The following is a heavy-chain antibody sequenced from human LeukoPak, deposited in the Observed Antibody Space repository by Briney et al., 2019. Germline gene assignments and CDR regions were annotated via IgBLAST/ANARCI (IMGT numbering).Heavy chain of an antibody. V-gene: IGHV3-7*01. J-gene: IGHJ4*02. Sequence: PGGSLRLSCAASGFTFSSYSMNWVRQAPGKGLEWVANIKEDGSVKNYVDSVKGRFTISRDNTKNLLYLQTDSLRAEDTAVYYCARDRGWLQFDYWGQGTLVTVSS. CDR2: IKEDGSVK. CDR1: GFTFSSYS. D-gene: IGHD5-24*01. CDR3: ARDRGWLQFDY.